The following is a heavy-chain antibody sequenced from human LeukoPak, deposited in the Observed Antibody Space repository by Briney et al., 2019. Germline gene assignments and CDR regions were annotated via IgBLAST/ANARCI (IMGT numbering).Heavy chain of an antibody. CDR3: AGRTSWYYGFDV. J-gene: IGHJ6*02. CDR1: GFSFSKND. V-gene: IGHV3-13*01. CDR2: FGTTGDT. D-gene: IGHD1-1*01. Sequence: GGSLRLSCAASGFSFSKNDMHWVRQRTRKGLEWVSGFGTTGDTNYADSVKGRFTISRETAKNSLYLQMSSLRAEDTAVYYCAGRTSWYYGFDVWGQGTTVTVSS.